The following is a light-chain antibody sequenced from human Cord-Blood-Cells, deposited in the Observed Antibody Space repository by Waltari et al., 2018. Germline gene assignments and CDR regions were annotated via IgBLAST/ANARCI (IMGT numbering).Light chain of an antibody. J-gene: IGKJ2*01. CDR3: QQSYSTPYT. CDR2: AAS. V-gene: IGKV1-39*01. CDR1: QSISSY. Sequence: DIPMTHSPSSLSASVGDRVTLTCRASQSISSYLNWYQQKPGKAPKVLIYAASSLQSGVPSRFSGSGSGTDFTLTISSLQPEDFATYYCQQSYSTPYTFGQGTKLEIK.